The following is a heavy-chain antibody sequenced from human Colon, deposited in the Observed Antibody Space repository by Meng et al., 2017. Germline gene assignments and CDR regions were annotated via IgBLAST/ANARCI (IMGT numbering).Heavy chain of an antibody. Sequence: QVTLQESGPGLVKPSGTRSLTGDVSGGSINSSDWGSWVRQPPGKGLEWIAEIFHSGSTNYKSSLKSRATISVDRSKNQFSLKLNSVTAADTAVYYCAAIFGLGPGYWGQGTLVTVSS. CDR3: AAIFGLGPGY. V-gene: IGHV4-4*02. D-gene: IGHD3-3*01. CDR2: IFHSGST. J-gene: IGHJ4*02. CDR1: GGSINSSDW.